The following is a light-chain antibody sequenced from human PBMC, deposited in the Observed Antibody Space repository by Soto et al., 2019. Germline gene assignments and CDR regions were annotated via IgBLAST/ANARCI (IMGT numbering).Light chain of an antibody. CDR1: KLGAKF. CDR2: EDY. Sequence: SYELTQPPSVSVSPGQTASITCSGDKLGAKFAFWYQQKPGQSPVLVIYEDYKLPSGIPERFSGTNAANTATLTISDTHAMDEADYYCQACDIHTAVFGTGTQLTVL. J-gene: IGLJ1*01. CDR3: QACDIHTAV. V-gene: IGLV3-1*01.